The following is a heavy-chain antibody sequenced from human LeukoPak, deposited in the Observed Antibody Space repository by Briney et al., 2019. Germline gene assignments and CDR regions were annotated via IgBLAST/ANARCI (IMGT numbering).Heavy chain of an antibody. CDR3: AKGGGGSGSYFDY. CDR1: GFTFSGYG. CDR2: IRNDGSNK. Sequence: GGSLRLSCAASGFTFSGYGMHWVRQAPGKGLEWVAYIRNDGSNKYYADSVRDRFTISRDNSKNTFYLQMNSLRAEDTAVYYCAKGGGGSGSYFDYWGQGTLVTVSS. J-gene: IGHJ4*02. D-gene: IGHD1-26*01. V-gene: IGHV3-30*02.